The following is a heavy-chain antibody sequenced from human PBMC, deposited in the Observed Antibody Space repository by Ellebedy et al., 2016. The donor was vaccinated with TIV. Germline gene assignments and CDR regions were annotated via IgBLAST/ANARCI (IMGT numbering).Heavy chain of an antibody. J-gene: IGHJ5*02. CDR1: GGSISSYY. V-gene: IGHV4-59*01. CDR3: ARGELLRYNWFDP. CDR2: IYYSGST. D-gene: IGHD1-26*01. Sequence: SETLSLXXTVSGGSISSYYWSWIRQPPGKGLEWIGYIYYSGSTNYNPSLKSRVTISVDTSKNQFSLKLSSVTAADTAVYYCARGELLRYNWFDPWGQGTLVTVSS.